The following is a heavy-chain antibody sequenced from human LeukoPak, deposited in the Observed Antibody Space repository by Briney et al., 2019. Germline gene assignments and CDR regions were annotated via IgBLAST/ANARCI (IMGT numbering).Heavy chain of an antibody. CDR3: ARTSLRYFGSGSYSLDAFDI. J-gene: IGHJ3*02. Sequence: GGSLRLSCAASGFTFSSYWMYWVRQAPGKGLVWVSRINSDGSDTSYADSVQGRFTISRDNAKNTLYLQMNSLRAEDTAVYFCARTSLRYFGSGSYSLDAFDIWGQGTMVTVSS. CDR1: GFTFSSYW. V-gene: IGHV3-74*01. CDR2: INSDGSDT. D-gene: IGHD3-10*01.